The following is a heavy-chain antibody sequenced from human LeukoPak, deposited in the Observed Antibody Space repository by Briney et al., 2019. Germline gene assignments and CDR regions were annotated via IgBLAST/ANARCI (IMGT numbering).Heavy chain of an antibody. CDR3: AKTSATTYYYYMDV. V-gene: IGHV3-23*01. D-gene: IGHD1-1*01. Sequence: GGSLRLSCVASGFTFSNYAISWVRQAPGKGLEWVSVISGSGGSTDYADSVKGRFTISRDNSKNTVYVQLNSLRAEDTAVYFCAKTSATTYYYYMDVWGKGTTVTVSS. J-gene: IGHJ6*03. CDR1: GFTFSNYA. CDR2: ISGSGGST.